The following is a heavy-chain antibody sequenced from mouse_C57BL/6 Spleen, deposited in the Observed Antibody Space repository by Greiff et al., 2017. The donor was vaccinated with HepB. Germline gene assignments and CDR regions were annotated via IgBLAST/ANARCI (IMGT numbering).Heavy chain of an antibody. Sequence: VQLQQSGAELVKPGASVKLSCKASGYTFTEYTIHWVKQRSGQGLEWIGWFYPGSGSIKYNEKFKDKATLTADKSSSTVYMVLSRLTSEDSAVYFCARHEEDFRYYGLATRGYFDVWGTGTTVTVSS. V-gene: IGHV1-62-2*01. CDR3: ARHEEDFRYYGLATRGYFDV. J-gene: IGHJ1*03. D-gene: IGHD1-1*01. CDR1: GYTFTEYT. CDR2: FYPGSGSI.